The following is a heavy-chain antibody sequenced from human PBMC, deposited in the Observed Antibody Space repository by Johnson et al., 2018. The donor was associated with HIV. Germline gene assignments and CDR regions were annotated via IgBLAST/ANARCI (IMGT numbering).Heavy chain of an antibody. J-gene: IGHJ3*02. Sequence: QVQLVESGGGVVQPGRSLRLSCAASGFTFRSYAMHWVRQAPGKGLEWVAVISYDGSNKYYADSVKGRFTISRDNSKNTLYLQMNSLRAEDTAVYYCARALLIAARPVGAFDIWGQGTMVTVSS. CDR3: ARALLIAARPVGAFDI. V-gene: IGHV3-30*04. CDR2: ISYDGSNK. D-gene: IGHD6-6*01. CDR1: GFTFRSYA.